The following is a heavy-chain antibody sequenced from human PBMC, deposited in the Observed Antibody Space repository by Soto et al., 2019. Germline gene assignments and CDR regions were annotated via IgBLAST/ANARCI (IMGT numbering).Heavy chain of an antibody. V-gene: IGHV5-10-1*01. CDR3: ASLSSTRGYYYGMDV. Sequence: GASLKISCKGSGYSFTSYWISWVRQMPGKGLEWMGRIAPSDSYTNYSPSFQGHVTISADKSISTAYLQWSSLKASDTAMYYCASLSSTRGYYYGMDVWGQGTTVTVSS. J-gene: IGHJ6*02. D-gene: IGHD2-2*01. CDR1: GYSFTSYW. CDR2: IAPSDSYT.